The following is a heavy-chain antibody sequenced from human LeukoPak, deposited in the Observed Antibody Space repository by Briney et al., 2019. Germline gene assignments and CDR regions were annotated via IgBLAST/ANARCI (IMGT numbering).Heavy chain of an antibody. Sequence: PSETLSLTCTVSGGSISSYYWSWIRQPPGKGLEWIGYIYYSGSTNYNPSLKSRVTISVDTSKNQFSLKLSSVTAADTAVYYCARQQGSYYDSSGFDYWGQGTLVTVSS. CDR2: IYYSGST. V-gene: IGHV4-59*08. J-gene: IGHJ4*02. D-gene: IGHD3-22*01. CDR3: ARQQGSYYDSSGFDY. CDR1: GGSISSYY.